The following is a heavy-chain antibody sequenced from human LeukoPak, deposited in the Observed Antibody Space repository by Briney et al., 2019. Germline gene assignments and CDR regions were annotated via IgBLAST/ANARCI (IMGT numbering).Heavy chain of an antibody. CDR3: ARYYWGPGPHFDY. V-gene: IGHV2-70*11. Sequence: TLSLTCTVSGDSITNAIYFWGWIRQPPGKALEWLARIDWDDDKYYSTSLKTRLTISKDTSKNQVVLTMTNMDPVDTATYYCARYYWGPGPHFDYWGQGTLVTVSS. D-gene: IGHD2-8*01. CDR2: IDWDDDK. CDR1: GDSITNAIYF. J-gene: IGHJ4*02.